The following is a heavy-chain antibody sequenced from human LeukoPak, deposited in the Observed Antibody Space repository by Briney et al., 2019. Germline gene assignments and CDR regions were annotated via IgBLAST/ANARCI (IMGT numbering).Heavy chain of an antibody. CDR1: GFTFGTYA. J-gene: IGHJ5*02. CDR3: AKDLGVVVVPAIDP. V-gene: IGHV3-23*01. CDR2: ISGSGGIT. Sequence: GGSLRLSCAASGFTFGTYAMSWVRQAPEKGLEWVSAISGSGGITFYADSVKGRFTISRDNSKNTLYLQMNSLRAEDTAVYYCAKDLGVVVVPAIDPWGQGTLVTVSS. D-gene: IGHD2-2*01.